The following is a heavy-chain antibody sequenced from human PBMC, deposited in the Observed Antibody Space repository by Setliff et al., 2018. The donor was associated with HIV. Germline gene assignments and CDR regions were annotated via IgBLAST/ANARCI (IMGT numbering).Heavy chain of an antibody. CDR2: IIPMFSIP. V-gene: IGHV1-69*02. D-gene: IGHD3-16*01. CDR3: ATGEMATTRGWFFDN. CDR1: GGPFSSYS. J-gene: IGHJ4*02. Sequence: SVKVSCKASGGPFSSYSITWVRQAPGQGLEWMGRIIPMFSIPNYSQRFQGRVTITADRSTNTVYMELSSLRSEDTAVYYCATGEMATTRGWFFDNWGQGTLVTVSS.